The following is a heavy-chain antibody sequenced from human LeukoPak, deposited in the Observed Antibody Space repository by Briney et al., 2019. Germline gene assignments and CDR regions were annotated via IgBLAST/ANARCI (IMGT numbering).Heavy chain of an antibody. CDR2: ISSSSSYI. CDR3: AKSVDYGGYFSGMDV. J-gene: IGHJ6*02. V-gene: IGHV3-21*01. CDR1: GFTFNTYG. Sequence: GGSLRLSCAVSGFTFNTYGMNWVRQAPGKGLEWVSSISSSSSYIYSADSVKGRFTISRDNARNSLYLQMNSLRAEDTAVYYCAKSVDYGGYFSGMDVWGQGTTVTVSS. D-gene: IGHD4-17*01.